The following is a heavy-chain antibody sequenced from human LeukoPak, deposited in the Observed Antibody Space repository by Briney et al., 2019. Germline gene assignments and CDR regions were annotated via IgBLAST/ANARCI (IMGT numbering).Heavy chain of an antibody. V-gene: IGHV3-48*03. CDR2: ISSSGSTI. J-gene: IGHJ5*02. Sequence: GGSLRLSCAASGFTFSSYEMNWVRQAPGKGLEWVSYISSSGSTIYYADSVKGRFTISRDNAKNSLYLQMNSLRAEDTAVYHCASLGRRYLNWFDPWGQGTLVTVSS. CDR3: ASLGRRYLNWFDP. CDR1: GFTFSSYE. D-gene: IGHD3-16*01.